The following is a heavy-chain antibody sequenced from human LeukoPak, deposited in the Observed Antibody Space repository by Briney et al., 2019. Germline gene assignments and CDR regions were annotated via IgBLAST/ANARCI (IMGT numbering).Heavy chain of an antibody. CDR3: ARGPVDTTYLGFDY. CDR2: IYTSGST. CDR1: GASISSYY. V-gene: IGHV4-4*07. J-gene: IGHJ4*02. D-gene: IGHD5-18*01. Sequence: SETLSLTCTVSGASISSYYWSWIRQPAGKGLEWIGRIYTSGSTNYNPSLKSRVTISVDKSKNQLSLKLSSVTAADTAEYYCARGPVDTTYLGFDYWGQGTLVTVSS.